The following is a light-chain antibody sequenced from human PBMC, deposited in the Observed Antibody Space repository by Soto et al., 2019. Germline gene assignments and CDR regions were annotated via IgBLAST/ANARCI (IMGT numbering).Light chain of an antibody. V-gene: IGKV1-8*01. Sequence: AIRMTQSPSSLSASTGDRVTITCRASQGISSYLAWYQQKPGKAPKLLIYAASTFQSGVPSRFSGSGSGTDFTLTLSCLQSEDFATYYCQQYYSYPRTFGQGTKVEIK. CDR1: QGISSY. CDR2: AAS. J-gene: IGKJ1*01. CDR3: QQYYSYPRT.